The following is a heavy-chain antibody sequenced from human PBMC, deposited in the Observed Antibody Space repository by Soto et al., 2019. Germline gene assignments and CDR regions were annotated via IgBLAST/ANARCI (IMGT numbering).Heavy chain of an antibody. D-gene: IGHD3-22*01. Sequence: EVQLLESGGGLVQPGESLRLSCATSGFAFSTCAMSWVRQAPGKGLEWVSIISGSGTVTFYADSVKGRFSISIDSSKNTLFLQMNSLRAEDTAVYYCSKHSSGSYRPFDHWGQGALVTVSS. V-gene: IGHV3-23*01. J-gene: IGHJ4*02. CDR1: GFAFSTCA. CDR3: SKHSSGSYRPFDH. CDR2: ISGSGTVT.